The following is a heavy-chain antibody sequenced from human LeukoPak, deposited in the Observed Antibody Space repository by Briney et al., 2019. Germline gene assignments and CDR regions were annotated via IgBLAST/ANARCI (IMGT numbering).Heavy chain of an antibody. CDR2: TYYRSKWFS. D-gene: IGHD5-18*01. V-gene: IGHV6-1*01. CDR3: AREAGYSSGYTLDN. J-gene: IGHJ4*02. Sequence: SQTLSLTCAISGDSVSSNSAAWNWIRQSPSRGLEWLGRTYYRSKWFSENAVSVKSRIIINSDTFKNQFSLQLSSVTPEDTAVCYCAREAGYSSGYTLDNWGQGTLVTVSS. CDR1: GDSVSSNSAA.